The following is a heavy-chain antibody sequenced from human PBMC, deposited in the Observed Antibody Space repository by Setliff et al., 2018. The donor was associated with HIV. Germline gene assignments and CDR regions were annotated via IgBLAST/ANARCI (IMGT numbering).Heavy chain of an antibody. D-gene: IGHD4-4*01. J-gene: IGHJ4*02. CDR3: TTRTLQDY. CDR2: ISSNGGPT. Sequence: GGSLRLSCSASGISFSSYAMHWVRQAPGKGLEYVSSISSNGGPTYYTGSVKGRFTISRDDSKNTLYLQMNSLKTEDTAVYYCTTRTLQDYWGQGTLVTVSS. V-gene: IGHV3-64*04. CDR1: GISFSSYA.